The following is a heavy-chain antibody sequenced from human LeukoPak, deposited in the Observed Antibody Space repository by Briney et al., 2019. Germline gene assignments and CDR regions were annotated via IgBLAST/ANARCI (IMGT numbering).Heavy chain of an antibody. V-gene: IGHV4-31*03. Sequence: SETLSLTCTVSGGSISSGGYYWSWIRQHPGKGLEWIGYIYYGGSTYYNPSLKSRVTISVDTSKNQFSLKLSSVTAADTAVYYCARLRWLQLDYWGQGTLVTVSS. J-gene: IGHJ4*02. D-gene: IGHD5-12*01. CDR2: IYYGGST. CDR1: GGSISSGGYY. CDR3: ARLRWLQLDY.